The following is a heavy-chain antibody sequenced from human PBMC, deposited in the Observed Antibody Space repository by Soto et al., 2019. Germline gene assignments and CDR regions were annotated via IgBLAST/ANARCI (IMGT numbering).Heavy chain of an antibody. Sequence: EVHLLESGGGLVQPGGSLRLSCAVSLSSYAMTWVRQAPGKGLEWVAGISVSGGSTNYAVSVKGRFTISRDNDKNTVYLQMNSLRAEDTAVYYCAKGDLFVGGTIDGMDVWGQGTTVTVSS. D-gene: IGHD3-16*01. V-gene: IGHV3-23*01. CDR2: ISVSGGST. CDR3: AKGDLFVGGTIDGMDV. J-gene: IGHJ6*02. CDR1: LSSYA.